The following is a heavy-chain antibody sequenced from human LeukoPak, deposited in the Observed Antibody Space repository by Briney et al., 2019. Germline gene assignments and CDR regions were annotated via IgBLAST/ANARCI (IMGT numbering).Heavy chain of an antibody. Sequence: VGSLRLSCAASGFTFSSYSMNWVRQAPGKGLEWVSSISSSSSYIYYADSVKGRFTISRDNAKNSLYLQMNSLRAEDTAVYYCARAAPAKLDYWGQGTLVTVSS. J-gene: IGHJ4*02. CDR1: GFTFSSYS. V-gene: IGHV3-21*01. CDR3: ARAAPAKLDY. CDR2: ISSSSSYI.